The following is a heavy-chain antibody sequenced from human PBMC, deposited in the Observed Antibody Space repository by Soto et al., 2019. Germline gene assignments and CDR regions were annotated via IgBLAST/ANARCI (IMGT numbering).Heavy chain of an antibody. D-gene: IGHD3-22*01. J-gene: IGHJ4*02. CDR2: FSSSSSYI. Sequence: FSSSSSYIYYADSVKGRFTISRDNAKNSLYLQMNSLRAEDTAVYYCERASYYYDGSGYHGYWGQGTLGTGSS. CDR3: ERASYYYDGSGYHGY. V-gene: IGHV3-21*01.